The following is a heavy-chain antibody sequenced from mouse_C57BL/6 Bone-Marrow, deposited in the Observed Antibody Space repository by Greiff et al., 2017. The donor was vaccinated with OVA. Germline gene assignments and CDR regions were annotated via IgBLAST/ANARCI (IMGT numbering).Heavy chain of an antibody. CDR3: TTHGSSYYWYFDG. CDR2: IDPENGDT. V-gene: IGHV14-4*01. Sequence: EVQLQQSGAELVRPGASVKLSCTASGFNIKDDYMHWVKQRPEQGLEWIGWIDPENGDTEYASKFQGKATITADTSSNTAYLQLSSLTSEDTAVYYCTTHGSSYYWYFDGWGTGTTVTVSS. J-gene: IGHJ1*03. CDR1: GFNIKDDY. D-gene: IGHD1-1*01.